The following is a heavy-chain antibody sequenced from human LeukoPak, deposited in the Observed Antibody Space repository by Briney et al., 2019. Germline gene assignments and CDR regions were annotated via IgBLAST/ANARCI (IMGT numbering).Heavy chain of an antibody. Sequence: PGGSLRLSCAASGFTFSSYAMHWVRQAPGKGLERVAVISYDGSNKYYADSVKGRFTISRDNSKNTLYLQMNSLRAEDTAVYYCARVRFLEWLLYDYWGQGTLVTVSS. D-gene: IGHD3-3*01. CDR3: ARVRFLEWLLYDY. V-gene: IGHV3-30-3*01. CDR1: GFTFSSYA. J-gene: IGHJ4*02. CDR2: ISYDGSNK.